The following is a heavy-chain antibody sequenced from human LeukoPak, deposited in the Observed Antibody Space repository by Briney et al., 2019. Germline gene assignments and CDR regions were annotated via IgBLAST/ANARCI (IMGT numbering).Heavy chain of an antibody. D-gene: IGHD5-18*01. CDR3: AKDRGYSHGFDY. CDR2: ISYDGRNK. CDR1: GFTFSSYG. Sequence: GRPLRLSCAASGFTFSSYGMHWVRQAPGKGLEWVAGISYDGRNKEYVDSVKGRFTISRDNSKNTLYLQMNSLRAEDTAVYNCAKDRGYSHGFDYWGQGTLVTVSS. J-gene: IGHJ4*02. V-gene: IGHV3-30*18.